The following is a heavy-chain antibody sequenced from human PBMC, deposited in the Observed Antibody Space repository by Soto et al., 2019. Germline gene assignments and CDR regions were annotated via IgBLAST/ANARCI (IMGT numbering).Heavy chain of an antibody. J-gene: IGHJ5*02. V-gene: IGHV1-69*13. CDR1: GGTFSSYA. CDR3: ARDRGFVVVTAMSQFDP. Sequence: SVKVSCKXSGGTFSSYAISWVRQAPGQGLEWMGGIIPIFGTANYAQKFQGRVTITADESTSTAYMELSSLRSEDTAVYYCARDRGFVVVTAMSQFDPWGQGTLVTVSS. D-gene: IGHD2-21*02. CDR2: IIPIFGTA.